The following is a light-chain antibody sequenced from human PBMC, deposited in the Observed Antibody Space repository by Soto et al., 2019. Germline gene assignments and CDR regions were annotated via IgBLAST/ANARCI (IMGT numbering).Light chain of an antibody. CDR2: GAS. J-gene: IGKJ1*01. Sequence: EIVLTQSPGTLSLSPGERATLSCRASQSVSSSYLAWYQQKPGQAPRLLIYGASSRATGIPDRFSGSGSGKNFTLPISRLEPEDFAVYYCQQYVSSPWTFGQGTKVEIK. V-gene: IGKV3-20*01. CDR3: QQYVSSPWT. CDR1: QSVSSSY.